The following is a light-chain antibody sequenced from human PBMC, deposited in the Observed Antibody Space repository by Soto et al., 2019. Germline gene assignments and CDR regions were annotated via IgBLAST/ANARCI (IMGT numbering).Light chain of an antibody. Sequence: QSALTQPASVSGSPGQSITISCTGTSSDVGNYNHVSWYQQHPGKAPKLIIYDVTNRPSGVSTRFSGSKSGNTASLTISGLQAEDEADYYCKSYTSTITPWVFGGGTKLTVL. CDR3: KSYTSTITPWV. J-gene: IGLJ3*02. CDR2: DVT. CDR1: SSDVGNYNH. V-gene: IGLV2-14*03.